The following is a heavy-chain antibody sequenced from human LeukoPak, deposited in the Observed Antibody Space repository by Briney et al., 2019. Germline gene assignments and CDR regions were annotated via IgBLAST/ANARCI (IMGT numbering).Heavy chain of an antibody. J-gene: IGHJ1*01. Sequence: GRSLRLSCAASGFTFSSYAMHWVRQAPGKGLEWVAIISYDGSNKYYADSVKGRFTISRDNSKNTLYLQMNSLRAEDTAVYYCVTPGAVVTPDAEYFQHWGQGTLVTVSS. V-gene: IGHV3-30-3*01. CDR3: VTPGAVVTPDAEYFQH. D-gene: IGHD4-23*01. CDR1: GFTFSSYA. CDR2: ISYDGSNK.